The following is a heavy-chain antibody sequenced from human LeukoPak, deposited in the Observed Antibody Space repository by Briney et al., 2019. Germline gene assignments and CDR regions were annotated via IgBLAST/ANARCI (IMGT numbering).Heavy chain of an antibody. D-gene: IGHD6-19*01. CDR2: IFSGGRT. CDR1: GGSISSGSYF. V-gene: IGHV4-39*01. CDR3: ATSQWLIPNY. J-gene: IGHJ4*02. Sequence: SETLSLTCSVPGGSISSGSYFWGWIRQPPGKGLEWIGNIFSGGRTYYNPSLISRVSISVDSSKKQVSLNLTSVTAADTAVYYCATSQWLIPNYWGQGILVAVSS.